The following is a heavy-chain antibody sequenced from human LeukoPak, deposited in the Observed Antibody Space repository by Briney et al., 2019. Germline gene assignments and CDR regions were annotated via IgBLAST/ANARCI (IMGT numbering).Heavy chain of an antibody. Sequence: GGSLRLSCAASGFTFNTYAMSWVRQAPGKGLEWVSISGSSGNTFYADSVKGRFTISRDNSKNMLYLQKNSLRAEDTAVYYCAKSILVGTHAFDIWGQGTMVTVSS. V-gene: IGHV3-23*01. CDR3: AKSILVGTHAFDI. CDR2: SGSSGNT. D-gene: IGHD1-26*01. CDR1: GFTFNTYA. J-gene: IGHJ3*02.